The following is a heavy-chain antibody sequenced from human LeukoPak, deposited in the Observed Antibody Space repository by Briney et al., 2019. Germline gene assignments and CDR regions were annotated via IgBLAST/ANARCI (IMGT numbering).Heavy chain of an antibody. Sequence: SVKVSCKASGGTFSSYAISWVRQAPGQGLEWMGGIIPIFGTANYAQKFQGRVTITADKSTSTAYMELSSLGSEDTAVYYCARVPGSSSLFWFDPWGQGTLVTVSS. CDR1: GGTFSSYA. V-gene: IGHV1-69*06. CDR2: IIPIFGTA. CDR3: ARVPGSSSLFWFDP. D-gene: IGHD6-13*01. J-gene: IGHJ5*02.